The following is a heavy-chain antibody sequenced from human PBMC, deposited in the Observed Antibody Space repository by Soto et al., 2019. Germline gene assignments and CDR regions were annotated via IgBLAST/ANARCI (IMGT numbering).Heavy chain of an antibody. Sequence: GGSLRLSCAASGFTFSSYAMSWVRQAPGKGLEWVSAISGSGGSTYYADSVKGRFTISRDNSKNTLYLQMNSLRAEDTAVYYCAKGDILTGYVNWFDPWGQGTLVTVSS. CDR3: AKGDILTGYVNWFDP. V-gene: IGHV3-23*01. CDR2: ISGSGGST. CDR1: GFTFSSYA. J-gene: IGHJ5*02. D-gene: IGHD3-9*01.